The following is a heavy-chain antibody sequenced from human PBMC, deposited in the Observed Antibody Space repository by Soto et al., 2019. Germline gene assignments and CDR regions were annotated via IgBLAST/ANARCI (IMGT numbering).Heavy chain of an antibody. J-gene: IGHJ4*02. CDR2: ISSNGGST. D-gene: IGHD6-13*01. CDR1: GFTFSSYA. Sequence: GGSLRLSCAASGFTFSSYAMHWVRQAPGKGLEYVSAISSNGGSTYYANSVKGRFTISRDNSKNTLYLQMGSLRAEDMAVYYCATEGPGIAAAGTRFDYWGQGTLVTVS. CDR3: ATEGPGIAAAGTRFDY. V-gene: IGHV3-64*01.